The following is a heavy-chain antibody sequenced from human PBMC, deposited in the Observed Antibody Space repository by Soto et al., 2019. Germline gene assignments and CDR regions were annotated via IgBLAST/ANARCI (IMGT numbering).Heavy chain of an antibody. D-gene: IGHD6-13*01. Sequence: SETLSLTCTVSGGSISSSSYYWGWIRQPPGKGLEWIGSIYYSGSTYYNPSLKSRVTISVDTSKNQFSLKLSSVTAADTAVYYCARLWVDSWYGSNWFDPWGQGTLVTVSS. J-gene: IGHJ5*02. CDR1: GGSISSSSYY. V-gene: IGHV4-39*01. CDR3: ARLWVDSWYGSNWFDP. CDR2: IYYSGST.